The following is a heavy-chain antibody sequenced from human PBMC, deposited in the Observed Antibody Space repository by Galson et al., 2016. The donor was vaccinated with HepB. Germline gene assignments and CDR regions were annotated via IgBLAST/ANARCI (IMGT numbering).Heavy chain of an antibody. CDR1: GYAYTSYG. CDR3: ARGIAVEPSANWFDP. J-gene: IGHJ5*02. D-gene: IGHD2-2*01. Sequence: SVKVSCKASGYAYTSYGINWLRQAPGQGPEWMGWISAANGNTLYAPKFQGRVTLTTDTSTSTAYMELTSLKSDDTAVYYCARGIAVEPSANWFDPWGQGSLVTVSS. CDR2: ISAANGNT. V-gene: IGHV1-18*01.